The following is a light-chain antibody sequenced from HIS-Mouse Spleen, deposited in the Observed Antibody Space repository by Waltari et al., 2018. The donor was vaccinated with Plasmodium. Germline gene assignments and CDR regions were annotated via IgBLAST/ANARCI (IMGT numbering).Light chain of an antibody. CDR3: CSYAGSSTFV. V-gene: IGLV2-23*03. CDR1: SSDVGSYNL. Sequence: QSALTQPASVSGSPGQSITISCTGTSSDVGSYNLVSWYQQHPGKAPKLMIYEGSKRHSGVSNRFSGSKSGNTASLTSSGLQAEDEADYYCCSYAGSSTFVFGGGTKLTVL. CDR2: EGS. J-gene: IGLJ3*02.